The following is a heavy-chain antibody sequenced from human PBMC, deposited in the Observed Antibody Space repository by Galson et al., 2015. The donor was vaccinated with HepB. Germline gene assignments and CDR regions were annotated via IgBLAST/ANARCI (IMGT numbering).Heavy chain of an antibody. V-gene: IGHV3-30*03. CDR3: AREQRFRWNYNDAHFHDGMDV. Sequence: SLRLSCAASGFSFSNYGMHWVRQAPGKGLEWVAVISYDGGTSYYGDSVKGRFTISRDNSKNTLYLQMNSLSADDTAVYYCAREQRFRWNYNDAHFHDGMDVWGQGTTALVYS. D-gene: IGHD1-7*01. CDR1: GFSFSNYG. J-gene: IGHJ6*02. CDR2: ISYDGGTS.